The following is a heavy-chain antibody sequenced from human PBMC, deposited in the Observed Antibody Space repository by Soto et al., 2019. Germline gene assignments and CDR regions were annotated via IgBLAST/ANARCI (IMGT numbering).Heavy chain of an antibody. J-gene: IGHJ4*02. CDR2: INVGNGDT. D-gene: IGHD1-26*01. V-gene: IGHV1-3*01. CDR3: ARDRGIVGATDFDY. CDR1: GYTFTNYA. Sequence: QVQLVQSGAEVKMPGASVKVSCKASGYTFTNYAIHWVRQAPGQRLEWMGWINVGNGDTKYSRKFQGRVTITRDTSATAADMELSSLRSQDTAVYYCARDRGIVGATDFDYWGRGTLVTVSS.